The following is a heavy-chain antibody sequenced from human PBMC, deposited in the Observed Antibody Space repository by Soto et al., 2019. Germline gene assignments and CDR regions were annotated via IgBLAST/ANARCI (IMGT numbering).Heavy chain of an antibody. D-gene: IGHD3-3*01. CDR2: ISAYNGNT. CDR1: GYTFTSYG. V-gene: IGHV1-18*04. CDR3: AIGRRRNYDFSL. J-gene: IGHJ4*02. Sequence: ASVKVSCKASGYTFTSYGISWVLQAPGQGLEWMGWISAYNGNTNYAQKLQGRVTMTTDTSTSTAYMELRSLRSDDTAVYYCAIGRRRNYDFSLWGQGTLVTVSS.